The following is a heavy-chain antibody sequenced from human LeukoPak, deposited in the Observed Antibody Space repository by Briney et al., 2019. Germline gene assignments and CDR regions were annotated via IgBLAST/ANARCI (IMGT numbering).Heavy chain of an antibody. V-gene: IGHV3-23*01. CDR2: ISGSGGST. CDR3: AKNYYDSSGYYPEAFDI. CDR1: GFTLSSYA. Sequence: GGSLRLSCAAPGFTLSSYAMSWVRQAPGKGLEWVSAISGSGGSTYYADSVKGRFTIPRDNSKNTLYLQMNSLRAEDTAVYYCAKNYYDSSGYYPEAFDIWGQGTMVTVSS. D-gene: IGHD3-22*01. J-gene: IGHJ3*02.